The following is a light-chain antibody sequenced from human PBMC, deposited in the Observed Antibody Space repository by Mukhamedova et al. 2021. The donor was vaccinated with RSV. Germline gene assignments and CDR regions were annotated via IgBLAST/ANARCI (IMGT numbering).Light chain of an antibody. CDR3: LQHSSYPYT. Sequence: IITCRASQDIGNDLVWYQQKPGKAPKLLIYGASSLQSGVPSRFSGSGSDTDFTLTISRLQPEDFVTYYCLQHSSYPYTF. CDR2: GAS. V-gene: IGKV1-6*01. J-gene: IGKJ2*01. CDR1: QDIGND.